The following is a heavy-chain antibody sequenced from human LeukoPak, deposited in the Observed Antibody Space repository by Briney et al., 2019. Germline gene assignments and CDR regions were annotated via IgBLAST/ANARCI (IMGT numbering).Heavy chain of an antibody. CDR2: ITSSGRTP. CDR3: AKDRPNFYETSGSYYKIKGDF. D-gene: IGHD3-10*01. Sequence: GGSLRLSCEASGFTFNTHAMTWVRQAPGKGLEWVASITSSGRTPYYTDSVKGRFTISRDNSKNTLYLQMNSLRGEDTAVYYCAKDRPNFYETSGSYYKIKGDFWGQGSLVTVSS. J-gene: IGHJ4*02. CDR1: GFTFNTHA. V-gene: IGHV3-23*01.